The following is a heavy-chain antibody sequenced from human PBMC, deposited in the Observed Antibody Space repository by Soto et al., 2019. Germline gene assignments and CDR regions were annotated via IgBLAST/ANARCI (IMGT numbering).Heavy chain of an antibody. CDR3: ARLDASPISLSFDY. D-gene: IGHD2-21*01. CDR2: IYHTGSF. V-gene: IGHV4-39*01. J-gene: IGHJ4*01. CDR1: GGPITSSGHY. Sequence: SETLSLTCTVSGGPITSSGHYWGWIRQPPGKGLEWIGIIYHTGSFYYSPSLKGRLTMSVDTSQNQFSLRLTSVTAADTAMYYCARLDASPISLSFDYWGQGTPVTVSS.